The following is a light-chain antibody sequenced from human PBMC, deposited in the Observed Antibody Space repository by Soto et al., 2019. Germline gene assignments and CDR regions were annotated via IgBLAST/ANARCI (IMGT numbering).Light chain of an antibody. CDR3: QQNYIYPRT. V-gene: IGKV1-39*01. CDR2: AAS. Sequence: DLLMTQSPYSLYASVGDRVNITCRASESIRDYLNWYQQKPGKAPNLLIYAASSLQSGVPSRFSGGGSGTEFTLTISSLQPDDFAPYYCQQNYIYPRTFGQGTRL. J-gene: IGKJ5*01. CDR1: ESIRDY.